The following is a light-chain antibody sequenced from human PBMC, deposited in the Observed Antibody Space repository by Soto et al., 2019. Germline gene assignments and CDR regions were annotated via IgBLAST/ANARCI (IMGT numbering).Light chain of an antibody. CDR3: VSFAGGTYV. CDR2: DVN. Sequence: QSALTQPPSASGSPGQSVTISCTGTSSDVGAYIFVSWYQQHPGKAPKLMVYDVNRWPPGVPDRFFGSKSGNTASLTVSGLQAEDEADYYCVSFAGGTYVFGTGTKLT. J-gene: IGLJ1*01. CDR1: SSDVGAYIF. V-gene: IGLV2-8*01.